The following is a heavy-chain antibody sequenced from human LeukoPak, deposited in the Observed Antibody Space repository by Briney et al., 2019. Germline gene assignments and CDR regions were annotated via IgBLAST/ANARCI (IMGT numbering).Heavy chain of an antibody. D-gene: IGHD6-13*01. CDR3: ARLLPGIAAAGTGSDY. CDR1: GSISSYY. Sequence: SETLSLTCTVSGSISSYYWSWIRQPAGKGLEWIGRIYTSGSTNYNPSLKSRVTMSVDTSKNQFSLKLSSVTAADTAVYYCARLLPGIAAAGTGSDYWGQGTLVTVSS. CDR2: IYTSGST. V-gene: IGHV4-4*07. J-gene: IGHJ4*02.